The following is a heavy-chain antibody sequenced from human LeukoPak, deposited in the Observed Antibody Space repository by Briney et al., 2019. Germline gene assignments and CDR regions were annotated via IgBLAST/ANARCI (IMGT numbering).Heavy chain of an antibody. CDR2: IKQDGSEI. D-gene: IGHD6-13*01. J-gene: IGHJ5*02. CDR3: AKGTGSSRGFDP. Sequence: PGGSLRLSCVASGFTFSSNWMSWVRQAPGKGLEWVANIKQDGSEIYYVDSVKGRFTISRDNAKNSLYLQMNSLRAEDTAVYYCAKGTGSSRGFDPWGQGTLVTVSS. CDR1: GFTFSSNW. V-gene: IGHV3-7*03.